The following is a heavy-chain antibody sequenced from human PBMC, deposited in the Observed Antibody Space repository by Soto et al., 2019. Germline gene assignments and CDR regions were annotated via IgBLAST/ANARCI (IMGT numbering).Heavy chain of an antibody. CDR1: CASIRSSAY. CDR2: IYSIGNT. J-gene: IGHJ6*02. V-gene: IGHV4-39*05. D-gene: IGHD6-19*01. Sequence: SENPSLPRTVSCASIRSSAYPGWFRQPPGKGLEWIGSIYSIGNTYYNPSLKSGVTISADTSKNQFSLNLISVTAADTAVYYCRRSSRYSTDVWGQGITVTVS. CDR3: RRSSRYSTDV.